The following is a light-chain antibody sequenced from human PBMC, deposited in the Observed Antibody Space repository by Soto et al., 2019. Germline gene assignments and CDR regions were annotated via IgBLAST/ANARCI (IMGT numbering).Light chain of an antibody. V-gene: IGKV1-39*01. CDR3: QKTYRVXVFS. J-gene: IGKJ3*01. CDR2: AAS. Sequence: DIQMTQSPSSLSASVLYRFTITCRASHAISIFLNWYQQKTGKAPYLLIYAASTLQTGVPSRLSGNGSGTDLALTISSMRPEDFATYYCQKTYRVXVFSCGPGTKVXI. CDR1: HAISIF.